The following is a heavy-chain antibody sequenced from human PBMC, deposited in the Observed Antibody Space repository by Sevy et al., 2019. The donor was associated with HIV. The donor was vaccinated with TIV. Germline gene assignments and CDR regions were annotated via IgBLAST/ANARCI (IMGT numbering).Heavy chain of an antibody. CDR2: IRSKAYGGTT. V-gene: IGHV3-49*03. CDR3: TRAGSSDSSGPLVY. D-gene: IGHD3-22*01. J-gene: IGHJ4*02. Sequence: GGSLRLSCTASGFTFGDYAMSWFRQAPGKGLEWVGFIRSKAYGGTTEYAATVKGRFTISRDDSKSIAYLQMNSLKTEDTAVYYCTRAGSSDSSGPLVYWGQGTLVTVSS. CDR1: GFTFGDYA.